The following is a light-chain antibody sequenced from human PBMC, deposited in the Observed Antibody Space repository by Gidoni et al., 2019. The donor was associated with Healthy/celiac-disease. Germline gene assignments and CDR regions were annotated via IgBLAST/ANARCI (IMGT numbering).Light chain of an antibody. CDR1: HSISGY. V-gene: IGKV1-39*01. CDR2: AAS. Sequence: DVQMTQSPPFLSASVGDRVTITCRASHSISGYLNWYQLKSGKAPVLLIYAASTLRHGFPSRFSGSGSGTDFTLTISSLQPDDFATCYCQLSYNILTFXPXTKVDMK. J-gene: IGKJ3*01. CDR3: QLSYNILT.